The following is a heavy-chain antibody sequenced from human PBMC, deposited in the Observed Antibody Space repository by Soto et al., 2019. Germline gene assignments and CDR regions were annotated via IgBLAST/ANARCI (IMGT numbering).Heavy chain of an antibody. J-gene: IGHJ4*02. CDR2: INESGST. CDR3: ARGSGIAAIPGELEYVKDDY. Sequence: QVQLQQWVAGLVKPSETLSLSCAVYGQSFSGHSWAWIRQPPGKGLEWIGEINESGSTSYNPSLNSRVTISTDPSKNQFSRTLSSVSAADTAAYFCARGSGIAAIPGELEYVKDDYWGQGTLVNVSS. CDR1: GQSFSGHS. D-gene: IGHD1-1*01. V-gene: IGHV4-34*01.